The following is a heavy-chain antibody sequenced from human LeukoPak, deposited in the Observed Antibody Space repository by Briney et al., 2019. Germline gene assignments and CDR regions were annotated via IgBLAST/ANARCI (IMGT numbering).Heavy chain of an antibody. V-gene: IGHV3-30*03. Sequence: GGSLRLSCAASGFTFSSYGMHWVRQAPGKGLEWVAVISYDGSNKYYADSVKGRFTISRDNSKNTLYLQMNSLRAEDTAVYYCARDAVVHYYYGMDVWGQGTTVTVSS. D-gene: IGHD3-10*01. CDR1: GFTFSSYG. J-gene: IGHJ6*02. CDR2: ISYDGSNK. CDR3: ARDAVVHYYYGMDV.